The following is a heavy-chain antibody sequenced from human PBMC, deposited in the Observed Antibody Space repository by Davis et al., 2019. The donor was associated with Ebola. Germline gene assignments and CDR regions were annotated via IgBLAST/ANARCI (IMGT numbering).Heavy chain of an antibody. D-gene: IGHD3-10*01. CDR3: ARDIETYYGSGAGWFDP. J-gene: IGHJ5*02. CDR1: GYTFTSYA. Sequence: ASVKVSCKASGYTFTSYAMHWVRQAPGQRLEWMGWINAGNGNTKYSQKFQGRVTITRDTSASTAYMELSSLRSEDTAVYYCARDIETYYGSGAGWFDPWGQGTLVTVSS. CDR2: INAGNGNT. V-gene: IGHV1-3*01.